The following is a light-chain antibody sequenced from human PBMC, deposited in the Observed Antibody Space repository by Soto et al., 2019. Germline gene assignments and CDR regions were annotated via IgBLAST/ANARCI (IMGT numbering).Light chain of an antibody. CDR3: CSYAGSSTFVV. CDR1: SSDVGSYNL. Sequence: QSALTQPASVSGSPGQSITISCTGTSSDVGSYNLVSWYQQHPGKAPKLMIYEGSKRPSGVSNRFSGSKSGNTASLTLSGLHAKDEPEYYYCSYAGSSTFVVFGGGTKLTVL. CDR2: EGS. V-gene: IGLV2-23*01. J-gene: IGLJ2*01.